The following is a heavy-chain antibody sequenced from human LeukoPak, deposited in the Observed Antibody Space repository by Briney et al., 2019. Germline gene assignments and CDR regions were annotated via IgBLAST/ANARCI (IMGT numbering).Heavy chain of an antibody. CDR3: AGGTTRTPFDY. CDR2: IYYSGST. D-gene: IGHD1-1*01. Sequence: SSETLSLTCTVSGGSISSSSYYWGWIRQPPGKGLEWIGSIYYSGSTYYNPSLKSRVTISVDTSKNQFSLKLSSVTAADTAVYYCAGGTTRTPFDYWGQGTLVTVSS. V-gene: IGHV4-39*07. J-gene: IGHJ4*02. CDR1: GGSISSSSYY.